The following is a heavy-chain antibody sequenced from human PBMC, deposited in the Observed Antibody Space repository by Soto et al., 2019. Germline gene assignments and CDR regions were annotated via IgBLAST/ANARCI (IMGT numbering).Heavy chain of an antibody. CDR2: IYHSGST. J-gene: IGHJ4*02. CDR3: AKYRGYCSGGSCPGDGFDY. Sequence: QVQLQESGPGLVKPSETLSLTCVVSGVSISSHYWSWIRQPPGKGLGWIGYIYHSGSTNYNPSLKSRVTISVDTSKNQFSLKVASVTAADTAVYYCAKYRGYCSGGSCPGDGFDYWGQGSLVTVSS. D-gene: IGHD2-15*01. V-gene: IGHV4-59*08. CDR1: GVSISSHY.